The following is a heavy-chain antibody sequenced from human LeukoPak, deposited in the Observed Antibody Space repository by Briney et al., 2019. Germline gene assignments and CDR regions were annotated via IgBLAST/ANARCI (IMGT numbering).Heavy chain of an antibody. Sequence: GGSLRLPCAASGFTFSDHHMDWVRQAPGKGLEWVGRSKDKANRYTTEYAASVKGRFTISRDDSKKSVYLQMNSLKTEDTAVYYCAKKRSGSNYPFDYWGQGTLVTVSS. V-gene: IGHV3-72*01. CDR1: GFTFSDHH. D-gene: IGHD1-26*01. CDR2: SKDKANRYTT. CDR3: AKKRSGSNYPFDY. J-gene: IGHJ4*02.